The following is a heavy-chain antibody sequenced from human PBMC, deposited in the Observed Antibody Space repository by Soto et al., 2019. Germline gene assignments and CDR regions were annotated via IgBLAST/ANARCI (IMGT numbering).Heavy chain of an antibody. V-gene: IGHV3-30-3*01. CDR2: ISYDGSNK. CDR1: GFTFSSYA. D-gene: IGHD5-18*01. Sequence: QVQLVESGGGVVQPGRSLRLSCAASGFTFSSYAMHWVRQAPGKGLEWVAVISYDGSNKYYADSVKGRFTISRDNSKNTLYLQMNSLRAEDTAVYYCARAGVDTAMVRDYYYYGMDVWGQGTTVTVSS. J-gene: IGHJ6*02. CDR3: ARAGVDTAMVRDYYYYGMDV.